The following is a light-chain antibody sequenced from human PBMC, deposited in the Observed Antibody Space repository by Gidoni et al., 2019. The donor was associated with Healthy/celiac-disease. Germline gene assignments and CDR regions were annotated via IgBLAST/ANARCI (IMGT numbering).Light chain of an antibody. Sequence: DIVLTQSPGTLSLSPGERATLPCRASQSVSSSYLAWYQQKPGQAPRLLIDGASSRATGIPDRFSGSGSGTDFTLTISRLEPEDVAVYYCQQYGSSPTFGQGTKVEIK. J-gene: IGKJ1*01. V-gene: IGKV3-20*01. CDR1: QSVSSSY. CDR3: QQYGSSPT. CDR2: GAS.